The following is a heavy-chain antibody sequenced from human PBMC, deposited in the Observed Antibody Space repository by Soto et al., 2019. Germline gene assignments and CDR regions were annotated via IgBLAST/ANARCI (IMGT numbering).Heavy chain of an antibody. CDR2: INHSGST. D-gene: IGHD3-9*01. CDR3: ARGGRYFDWLLYSGQRTGWFDH. J-gene: IGHJ5*02. CDR1: GGSFSGYY. V-gene: IGHV4-34*01. Sequence: SESLSLTCAVYGGSFSGYYWSWIRQPPGKGLEWIGEINHSGSTNYNPSLKSRVTISVDTSKNQFSLKLSSVTAADTAVYYCARGGRYFDWLLYSGQRTGWFDHWGQGTLVTASS.